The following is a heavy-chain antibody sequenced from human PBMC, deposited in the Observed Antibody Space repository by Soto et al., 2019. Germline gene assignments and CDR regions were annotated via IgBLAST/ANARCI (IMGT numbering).Heavy chain of an antibody. V-gene: IGHV3-33*01. CDR2: IWYDGSNK. D-gene: IGHD6-19*01. Sequence: PGGSLGLSCAASGFTFSSYGMHWVRQAPGKGLEWVAVIWYDGSNKYYADSVKGRFTISRDNSKNTLYLQVNSLRAEDTAVYYCAREGIALAGSAEYFQHWGQGTLVTVSS. CDR1: GFTFSSYG. J-gene: IGHJ1*01. CDR3: AREGIALAGSAEYFQH.